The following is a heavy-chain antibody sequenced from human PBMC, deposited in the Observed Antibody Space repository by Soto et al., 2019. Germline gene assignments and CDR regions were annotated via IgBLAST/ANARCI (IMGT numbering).Heavy chain of an antibody. CDR3: ARERVVTAGSYFDY. Sequence: LLVRQAPGKGLEWVAVISYDGSNKYYADSVKGRFTISRDNSKNTLYLQMNSLRAEDTAVYYCARERVVTAGSYFDYWGQGTLVTVSS. J-gene: IGHJ4*02. D-gene: IGHD3-3*01. V-gene: IGHV3-30-3*01. CDR2: ISYDGSNK.